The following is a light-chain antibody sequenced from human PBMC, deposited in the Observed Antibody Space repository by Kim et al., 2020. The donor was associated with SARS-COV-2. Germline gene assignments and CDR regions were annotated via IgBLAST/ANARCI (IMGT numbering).Light chain of an antibody. CDR1: GSDVGAYNR. V-gene: IGLV2-18*02. J-gene: IGLJ1*01. Sequence: PERSVTLACTRTGSDVGAYNRVSWYRQAPGTAPKLVIYEVTSRPSGVPDRFSGSKCGNTASLIISGLQAEDEADYFCSSHTGDSYVFGSGTKVTVL. CDR2: EVT. CDR3: SSHTGDSYV.